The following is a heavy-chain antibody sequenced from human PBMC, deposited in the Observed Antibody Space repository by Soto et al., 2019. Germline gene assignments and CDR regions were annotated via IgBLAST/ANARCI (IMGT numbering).Heavy chain of an antibody. Sequence: SETLSVTCAVSCVSIINSYWWTWVRQPAGKGLEWIAEIYHSGSTNYNPSLKSRLTISVDKSKNQFSLKLSSVTAADTAVYYCARSPDSSGYYPRRYYYGMDVWGQGTTVT. J-gene: IGHJ6*02. CDR2: IYHSGST. CDR1: CVSIINSYW. V-gene: IGHV4-4*02. CDR3: ARSPDSSGYYPRRYYYGMDV. D-gene: IGHD3-22*01.